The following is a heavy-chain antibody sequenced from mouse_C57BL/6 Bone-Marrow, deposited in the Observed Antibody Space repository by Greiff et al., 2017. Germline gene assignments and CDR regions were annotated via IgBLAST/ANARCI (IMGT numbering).Heavy chain of an antibody. CDR3: ARSDYYGSSYWFAY. V-gene: IGHV1-55*01. CDR2: IYPGSGST. J-gene: IGHJ3*01. D-gene: IGHD1-1*01. Sequence: QVQLKQPGAELVKPGASVKMSCKASGYTFTSYWITWVKQRPGQGLEWIGDIYPGSGSTNYNEKFKSKATLTVDTSSSTAYMQLSSLTSEDSAVYYCARSDYYGSSYWFAYWGKGTLVTVSA. CDR1: GYTFTSYW.